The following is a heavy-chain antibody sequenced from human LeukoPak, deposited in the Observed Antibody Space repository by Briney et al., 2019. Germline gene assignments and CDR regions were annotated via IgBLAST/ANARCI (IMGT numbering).Heavy chain of an antibody. J-gene: IGHJ4*02. CDR1: GFTFSSYE. D-gene: IGHD6-13*01. V-gene: IGHV3-48*03. Sequence: PGGSLRLSCVASGFTFSSYEMNWVHQAPGKGLEWVSYISSSGSTIYYPDSVKGRFTISRDNAKNSLYLQMNSLRAEDTAVYYCARAGRAAGGFGYWSQGTLVTVSS. CDR2: ISSSGSTI. CDR3: ARAGRAAGGFGY.